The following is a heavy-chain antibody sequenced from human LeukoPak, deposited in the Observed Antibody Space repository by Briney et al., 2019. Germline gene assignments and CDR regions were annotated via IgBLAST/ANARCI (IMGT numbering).Heavy chain of an antibody. CDR3: ARGRYSYGYTAPFDY. J-gene: IGHJ4*02. CDR1: GGSFSGYY. D-gene: IGHD5-18*01. V-gene: IGHV4-34*01. Sequence: PSETLSLTCAVYGGSFSGYYWSSIRQPPGKGLEWIGEINHSGSTNYNPSLKSRVTISVDTSKNQFSLKLSSVTAADTAVYYCARGRYSYGYTAPFDYWGQGTLVTVSS. CDR2: INHSGST.